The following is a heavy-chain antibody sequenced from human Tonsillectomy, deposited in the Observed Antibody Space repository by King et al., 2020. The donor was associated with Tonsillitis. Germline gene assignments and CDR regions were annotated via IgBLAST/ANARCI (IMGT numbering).Heavy chain of an antibody. CDR3: ARRHCSGSICNPYYFDL. CDR2: IHYSGST. CDR1: GGSISSYY. D-gene: IGHD2-15*01. Sequence: LQLQESGPGLVKPSETLSLTCAVSGGSISSYYWSWIRQPTGKGLEWIGYIHYSGSTKYNPSLKSRVTISIDTSKNQFSLKVNSVTAADTAVYYCARRHCSGSICNPYYFDLWGQGNLVIVSS. J-gene: IGHJ4*02. V-gene: IGHV4-59*08.